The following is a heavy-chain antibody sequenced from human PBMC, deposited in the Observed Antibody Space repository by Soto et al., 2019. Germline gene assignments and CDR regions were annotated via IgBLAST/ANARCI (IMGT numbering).Heavy chain of an antibody. CDR3: ARSNLGGYYYFFDY. Sequence: SETLSLTCTVSGGSISSSSYYWGWIRQPPGKGLEWIGSIYYSGSTYYNPSLKSRVTISVDTSKNQFSLKLSSVTAADTAVYYCARSNLGGYYYFFDYWGQGTLVTVSS. V-gene: IGHV4-39*01. J-gene: IGHJ4*02. CDR2: IYYSGST. D-gene: IGHD3-22*01. CDR1: GGSISSSSYY.